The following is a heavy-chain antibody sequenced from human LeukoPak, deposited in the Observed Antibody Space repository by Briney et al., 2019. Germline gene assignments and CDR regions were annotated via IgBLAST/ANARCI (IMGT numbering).Heavy chain of an antibody. Sequence: GGSLGLSCAASGFTFRSYAMRWVRHARGEALEWFSAISRSGSTYYADSVKGRFTNSRDNSKNTLYLQMNSLRAEDTAVYYCAKSHYYDSSGYVDYWGQGTLVTVSS. CDR2: ISRSGST. CDR3: AKSHYYDSSGYVDY. J-gene: IGHJ4*02. CDR1: GFTFRSYA. V-gene: IGHV3-23*01. D-gene: IGHD3-22*01.